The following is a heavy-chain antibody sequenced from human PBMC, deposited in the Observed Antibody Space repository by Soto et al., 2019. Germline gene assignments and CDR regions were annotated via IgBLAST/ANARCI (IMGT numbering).Heavy chain of an antibody. Sequence: SETLSLTCTVSGGSISSSSYYWGCIRQPPGKGLEWIASIDYTGDTFYNPSLTSRVTISVDTSKNQFSLKVTSVTAADTAVYYCARINKGYGTDSWGQGTLVTVSS. V-gene: IGHV4-39*01. D-gene: IGHD5-18*01. J-gene: IGHJ4*02. CDR3: ARINKGYGTDS. CDR1: GGSISSSSYY. CDR2: IDYTGDT.